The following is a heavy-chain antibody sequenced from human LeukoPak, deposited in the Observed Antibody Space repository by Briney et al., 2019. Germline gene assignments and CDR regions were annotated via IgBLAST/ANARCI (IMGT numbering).Heavy chain of an antibody. J-gene: IGHJ6*03. V-gene: IGHV3-15*01. CDR2: IKSKTDGGTT. CDR3: TTPMIAAANYYYYMDV. Sequence: PGGSLRLSCAASGFTFSSYWMSWVRQAPGKGLEWVGRIKSKTDGGTTDYAAPVKGRFTISRDDSKNTLYLQMNSLKTEDTAVYYCTTPMIAAANYYYYMDVWGKGTTVTVSS. D-gene: IGHD6-13*01. CDR1: GFTFSSYW.